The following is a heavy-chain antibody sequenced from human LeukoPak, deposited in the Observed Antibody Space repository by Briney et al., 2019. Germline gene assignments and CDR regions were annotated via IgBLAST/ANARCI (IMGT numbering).Heavy chain of an antibody. V-gene: IGHV4-61*02. J-gene: IGHJ5*02. D-gene: IGHD6-13*01. CDR1: GYSISSGTYY. CDR2: ISTSGST. CDR3: ARHARSNSWYRWVWFDP. Sequence: LRLSCTVSGYSISSGTYYWTWIRQPAGKGLEWIGRISTSGSTNYNPSLKSRVTISLDTSKNQFSLKLSSVTAADTAVYYCARHARSNSWYRWVWFDPWGQGTLVTVSS.